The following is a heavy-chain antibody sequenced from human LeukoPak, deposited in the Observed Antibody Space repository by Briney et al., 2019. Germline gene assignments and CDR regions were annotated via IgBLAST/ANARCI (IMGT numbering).Heavy chain of an antibody. J-gene: IGHJ6*02. CDR2: ISYDGNNK. Sequence: PGGSLRLSCVASRFTFSSYSLHWVRQAPGKGLEWVAVISYDGNNKYYADSVKGRFTISRDNSKNTLYLQMNSLRSEDTAVYYCARKDATAAQYYYYGMDVWGRGTTVTVSS. V-gene: IGHV3-30-3*01. D-gene: IGHD2-15*01. CDR1: RFTFSSYS. CDR3: ARKDATAAQYYYYGMDV.